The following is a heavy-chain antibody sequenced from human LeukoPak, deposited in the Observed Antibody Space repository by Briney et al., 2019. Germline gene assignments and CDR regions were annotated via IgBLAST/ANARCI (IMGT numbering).Heavy chain of an antibody. CDR3: TTDDPVNRS. V-gene: IGHV3-15*01. D-gene: IGHD2/OR15-2a*01. J-gene: IGHJ4*02. Sequence: NSGRSLRLSCAASGFTFSNAWMSWVCQAPGKGLEWGGRIKRNADGGATDYAAPVKGRFTISRDDSKTPLYLQMNSLKTEDTAMYYCTTDDPVNRSWGQGTLVTVSS. CDR1: GFTFSNAW. CDR2: IKRNADGGAT.